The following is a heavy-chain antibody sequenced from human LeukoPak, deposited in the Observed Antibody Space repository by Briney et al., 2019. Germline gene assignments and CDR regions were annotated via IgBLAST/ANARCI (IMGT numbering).Heavy chain of an antibody. CDR3: ARLEGYYDSSGYYYGWFDP. J-gene: IGHJ5*02. Sequence: SVKVSCKASGGTFSSYAISWVRQAPGQGLEWMGRIIPIFGTANYAQKFQGRVTITTDESTSTAYMELSSLRSEDTAVYYCARLEGYYDSSGYYYGWFDPWGQGTLVTVSS. CDR2: IIPIFGTA. CDR1: GGTFSSYA. V-gene: IGHV1-69*05. D-gene: IGHD3-22*01.